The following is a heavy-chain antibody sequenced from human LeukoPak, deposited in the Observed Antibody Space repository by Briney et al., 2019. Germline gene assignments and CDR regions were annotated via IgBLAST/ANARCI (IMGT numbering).Heavy chain of an antibody. V-gene: IGHV1-69*04. CDR1: GGTFSNYA. CDR2: ITPILGLI. D-gene: IGHD5-18*01. CDR3: ARGRGSRTGYNGDYLDY. Sequence: GSSVKVSCKASGGTFSNYAINWVRQAPGQGLEWMGRITPILGLINYAQKFQGGVTITADKSTSTGYMDVTGLRSDDTAVYYCARGRGSRTGYNGDYLDYWGQETLVTVSS. J-gene: IGHJ4*02.